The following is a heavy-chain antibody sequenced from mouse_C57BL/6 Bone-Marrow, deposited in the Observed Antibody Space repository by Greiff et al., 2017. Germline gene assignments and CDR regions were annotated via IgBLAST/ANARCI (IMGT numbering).Heavy chain of an antibody. V-gene: IGHV1-19*01. Sequence: EVMLVESGPVLVKPGASVKMSCKASGYTFTDYYMNWVKQSHGKSLEWIGVINPYNGGTSYNQKFKGKATLTVDKSSSTAYMELNSLTSEDSAVYYCAREYGYPNEDYWGQGTTLTVSS. CDR3: AREYGYPNEDY. CDR1: GYTFTDYY. J-gene: IGHJ2*01. D-gene: IGHD1-2*01. CDR2: INPYNGGT.